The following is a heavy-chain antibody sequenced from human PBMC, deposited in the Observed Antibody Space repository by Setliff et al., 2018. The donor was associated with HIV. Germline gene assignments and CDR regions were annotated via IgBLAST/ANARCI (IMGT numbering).Heavy chain of an antibody. J-gene: IGHJ5*02. D-gene: IGHD3-10*01. V-gene: IGHV1-2*02. CDR3: ARGGYYTSGTWFDP. CDR2: ISPNTGDT. CDR1: GYTFTAYF. Sequence: ASVKVSCKTAGYTFTAYFLQWVRQAPGQGLEWIGWISPNTGDTGIALKFQGRVTMTQDTSTSTTYLELDRLTYDDTAIYYCARGGYYTSGTWFDPWGQGTLVTVSS.